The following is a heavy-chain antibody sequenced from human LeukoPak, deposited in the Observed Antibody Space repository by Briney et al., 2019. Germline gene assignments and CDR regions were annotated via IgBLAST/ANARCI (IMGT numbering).Heavy chain of an antibody. CDR1: GYSFTSYW. CDR3: ARLIYGSGPYFDY. V-gene: IGHV5-51*01. D-gene: IGHD3-10*01. Sequence: GESLKISCKGSGYSFTSYWIGWVRQMPGKVLEWMGIIYPGDSDTRYSPSFQGQVTISADKSISTAYLQWTSLKASDSAMYYCARLIYGSGPYFDYWGQGTLVTVSS. J-gene: IGHJ4*02. CDR2: IYPGDSDT.